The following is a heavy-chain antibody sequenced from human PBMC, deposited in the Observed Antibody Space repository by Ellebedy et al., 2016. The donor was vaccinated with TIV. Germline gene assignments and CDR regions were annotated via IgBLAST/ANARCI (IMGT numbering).Heavy chain of an antibody. Sequence: GGSLRLSCVASGFAFNTYAMTWVRQAPGKGLEGVSSISPGGTATYYADSVKGRFSISRDNSKNTVYLQMNSLRADDSAMYYCAGGRNIWGRGTMVIVSS. J-gene: IGHJ3*02. D-gene: IGHD1-14*01. CDR2: ISPGGTAT. CDR3: AGGRNI. CDR1: GFAFNTYA. V-gene: IGHV3-23*01.